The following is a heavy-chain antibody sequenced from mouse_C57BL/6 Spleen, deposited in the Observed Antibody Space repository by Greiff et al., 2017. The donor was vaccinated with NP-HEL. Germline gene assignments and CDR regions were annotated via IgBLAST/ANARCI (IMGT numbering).Heavy chain of an antibody. V-gene: IGHV5-16*01. CDR2: INYDGSST. CDR1: GFTFSDYY. D-gene: IGHD1-1*01. CDR3: ARESTTVYFDV. Sequence: EVQVVESEGGLVQPGSSMKPSCTASGFTFSDYYMAWVRQVPEKGLEWVANINYDGSSTYYLDSLKSRFIISRDNAKNILYLQMSSLKSEDTATYYCARESTTVYFDVWGTGTTVTVSS. J-gene: IGHJ1*03.